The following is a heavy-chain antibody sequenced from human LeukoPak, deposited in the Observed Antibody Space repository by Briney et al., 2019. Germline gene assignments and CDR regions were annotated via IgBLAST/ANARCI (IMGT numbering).Heavy chain of an antibody. D-gene: IGHD1-7*01. CDR1: GFTFSDYW. CDR3: ARPKNRENYWRAFEI. Sequence: GGSLRLSCVASGFTFSDYWMTWVRQAPGTGLEWVANIKQDGNEKYYVDSVKGRFTISRDNAKNSLHLQMDNLRAEDTAVYYCARPKNRENYWRAFEIWGQGTMVTVSS. J-gene: IGHJ3*02. CDR2: IKQDGNEK. V-gene: IGHV3-7*03.